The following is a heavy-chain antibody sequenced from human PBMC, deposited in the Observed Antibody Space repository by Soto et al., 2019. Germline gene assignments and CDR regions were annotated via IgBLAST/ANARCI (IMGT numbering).Heavy chain of an antibody. Sequence: PAKVSCKACGGTFSSYAISWVRQATGQGLEWMGGIIPIFGTANYAQKFQGRVTITADESTSTAYMELSSLRSEDTAVYYCARGRFLEWLSSYYYYGMDVWGQGTTVTVSS. CDR3: ARGRFLEWLSSYYYYGMDV. CDR1: GGTFSSYA. J-gene: IGHJ6*02. V-gene: IGHV1-69*01. D-gene: IGHD3-3*01. CDR2: IIPIFGTA.